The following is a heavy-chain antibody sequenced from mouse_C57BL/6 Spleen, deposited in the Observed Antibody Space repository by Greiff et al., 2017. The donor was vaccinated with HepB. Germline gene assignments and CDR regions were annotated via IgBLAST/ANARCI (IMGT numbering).Heavy chain of an antibody. CDR2: IDPSDSYT. V-gene: IGHV1-50*01. CDR3: ARGYGSSYAMDY. D-gene: IGHD1-1*01. Sequence: QVQLQQPGAELVKPGASVKLSCKASGYTFTSYWMQWVKQRPGQGLEWIGEIDPSDSYTNYNQKFKGKATLTVETSSSTAYMQLSSLTSEDSAVYYCARGYGSSYAMDYWGQGTSVTVSS. J-gene: IGHJ4*01. CDR1: GYTFTSYW.